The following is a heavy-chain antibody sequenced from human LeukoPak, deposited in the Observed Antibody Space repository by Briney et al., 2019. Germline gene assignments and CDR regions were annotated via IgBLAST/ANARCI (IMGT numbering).Heavy chain of an antibody. CDR3: ARDASPFDY. Sequence: ASVNVSCNASGYTFIVYYIHLVRQAPGQGLEWMGWINHNSGGTNYEETFQGRVTMTRDTSISTAYMELSRLRSDDTAVYYCARDASPFDYWGQGTLVTVSS. V-gene: IGHV1-2*02. CDR2: INHNSGGT. CDR1: GYTFIVYY. J-gene: IGHJ4*02.